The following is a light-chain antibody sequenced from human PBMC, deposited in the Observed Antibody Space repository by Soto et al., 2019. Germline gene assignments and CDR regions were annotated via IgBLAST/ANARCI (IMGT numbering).Light chain of an antibody. CDR2: DVS. CDR1: SSDVGAYNF. J-gene: IGLJ2*01. CDR3: SSYTSTSTPFV. Sequence: QSALTQPASVSGSPGQSITISCTGTSSDVGAYNFVSWHQQHPGQAPKLMIYDVSNRPSGVSNRFSGSKSGNTASLTISGLQAEDEADYYCSSYTSTSTPFVFGGGTKLTVL. V-gene: IGLV2-14*03.